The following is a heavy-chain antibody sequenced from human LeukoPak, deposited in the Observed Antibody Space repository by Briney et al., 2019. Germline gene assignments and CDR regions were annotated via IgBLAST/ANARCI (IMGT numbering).Heavy chain of an antibody. CDR2: IYYSGST. CDR1: GGSISSYY. V-gene: IGHV4-59*01. Sequence: PSETLSLTCTVSGGSISSYYWSWIRQPPGKGLEWIGYIYYSGSTNYNPSLKSRVTISVDTSKNQFSLKLSSVTAADTAVYYCARVPLRYLDWYFDLWGRGTLVTVSS. J-gene: IGHJ2*01. CDR3: ARVPLRYLDWYFDL. D-gene: IGHD3-9*01.